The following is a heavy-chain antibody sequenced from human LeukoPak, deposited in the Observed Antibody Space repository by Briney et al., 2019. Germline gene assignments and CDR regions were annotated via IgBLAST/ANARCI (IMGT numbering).Heavy chain of an antibody. V-gene: IGHV3-7*01. J-gene: IGHJ4*02. Sequence: GGSLRLSCAASGFTFSSYWMSWVRQAPGKGLEWVANIKQDGSEKYYVDSVKGRFTISRDNAKNSLYLQMNSLRAEDTAVYYCARAGIYSGYPYYFDYWGQGTLVTVSS. D-gene: IGHD5-12*01. CDR1: GFTFSSYW. CDR3: ARAGIYSGYPYYFDY. CDR2: IKQDGSEK.